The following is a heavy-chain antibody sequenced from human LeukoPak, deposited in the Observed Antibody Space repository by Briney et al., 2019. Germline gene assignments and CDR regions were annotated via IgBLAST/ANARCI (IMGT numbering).Heavy chain of an antibody. V-gene: IGHV1-2*02. CDR2: INPNSGDT. D-gene: IGHD6-19*01. CDR1: GYTFTGYF. CDR3: ARSPRYIAVAGISDY. Sequence: GASVKVSCKASGYTFTGYFMRWVRQAPGQGLEWMGWINPNSGDTNYAQKFQGRVTMTRDTSISTAYMELSRLRSDDTAVYYCARSPRYIAVAGISDYWGQGTLVTVSS. J-gene: IGHJ4*02.